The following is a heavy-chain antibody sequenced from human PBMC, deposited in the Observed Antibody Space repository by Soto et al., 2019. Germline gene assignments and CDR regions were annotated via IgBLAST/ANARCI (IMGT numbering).Heavy chain of an antibody. Sequence: QVQLVQSGAEVKKPGASVKVSCKASGYTFTSYDINWVRQATGQGLEWMGWMNPNSGNTGYAQKFQGRVTMTRNTTISTGYMEVSSLRSEDTAVYYWATHCSGGRCYSDYYYGMDVWGQGTTVTVSS. CDR1: GYTFTSYD. CDR2: MNPNSGNT. D-gene: IGHD2-15*01. CDR3: ATHCSGGRCYSDYYYGMDV. J-gene: IGHJ6*02. V-gene: IGHV1-8*01.